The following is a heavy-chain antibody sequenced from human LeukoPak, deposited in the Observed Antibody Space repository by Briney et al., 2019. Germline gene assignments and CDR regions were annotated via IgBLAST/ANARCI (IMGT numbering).Heavy chain of an antibody. J-gene: IGHJ6*03. Sequence: GGSLRLSCAASGFTFSRYGMHWVRQAPGKGLEWVSFIRYDGSNKYYVDSVKGRFTISRDNAKNSLYLQMNSLRAEDTAVYYCARDARYVLRFLEWEYYYYYMDVWGKGTTVTVSS. CDR1: GFTFSRYG. V-gene: IGHV3-30*02. D-gene: IGHD3-3*01. CDR3: ARDARYVLRFLEWEYYYYYMDV. CDR2: IRYDGSNK.